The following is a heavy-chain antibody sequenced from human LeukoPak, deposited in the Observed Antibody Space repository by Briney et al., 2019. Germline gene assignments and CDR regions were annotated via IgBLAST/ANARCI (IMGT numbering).Heavy chain of an antibody. CDR2: IHHSGST. D-gene: IGHD2-2*01. CDR1: GGSFSGYY. J-gene: IGHJ2*01. CDR3: ARGLLVPAATRYWYFDL. Sequence: KPSETLSLTCAVFGGSFSGYYWSWIRQPPGKGLEWLGEIHHSGSTNYNPSLESRVAISLDTSKNQFSLNLTSVTAADTAVYYCARGLLVPAATRYWYFDLWGRGTLVTVSA. V-gene: IGHV4-34*01.